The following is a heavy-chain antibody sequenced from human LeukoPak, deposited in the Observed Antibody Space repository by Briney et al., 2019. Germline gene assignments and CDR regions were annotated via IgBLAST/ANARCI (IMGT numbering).Heavy chain of an antibody. D-gene: IGHD6-19*01. V-gene: IGHV3-30*02. Sequence: QSGGSLRLSCAASGFIFSSYGMHWVRQAPGKGLEWVAFIRYDGSNTYYADSVKGRFTISRDNSKNTLYLQMNSLRAEDTAVYYCAKRSAESSGYFNYWGQGILVTVSS. J-gene: IGHJ4*02. CDR3: AKRSAESSGYFNY. CDR1: GFIFSSYG. CDR2: IRYDGSNT.